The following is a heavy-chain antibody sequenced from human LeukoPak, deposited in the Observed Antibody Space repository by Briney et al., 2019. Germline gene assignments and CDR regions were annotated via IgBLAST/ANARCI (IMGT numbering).Heavy chain of an antibody. CDR1: GYTFTSYG. D-gene: IGHD3-22*01. CDR3: ARASTYYYDSSGLAPIDY. Sequence: ASVKVSCKASGYTFTSYGISWARQAPGQGLEWMGWISAYNGNTNYAQKLQGRVTMTTDTSTSTAYMELRSLRSDDTAVYYCARASTYYYDSSGLAPIDYWGQGTLVTVSS. CDR2: ISAYNGNT. J-gene: IGHJ4*02. V-gene: IGHV1-18*01.